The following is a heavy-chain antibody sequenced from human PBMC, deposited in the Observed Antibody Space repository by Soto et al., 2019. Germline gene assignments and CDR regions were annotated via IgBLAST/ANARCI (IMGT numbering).Heavy chain of an antibody. Sequence: QITLKESGPTLVKPTQTLTLTCTFSGFSLSTSGVGVGWIRQPPGKALEWLALIYWDDDKRYSPSLKSRLTITKDPSKNQVVLTMTNMDPVDTATYYCAHMNLGNGSGSYWPFDPWGQGTLVTVSS. D-gene: IGHD3-10*01. CDR1: GFSLSTSGVG. J-gene: IGHJ5*02. CDR3: AHMNLGNGSGSYWPFDP. V-gene: IGHV2-5*02. CDR2: IYWDDDK.